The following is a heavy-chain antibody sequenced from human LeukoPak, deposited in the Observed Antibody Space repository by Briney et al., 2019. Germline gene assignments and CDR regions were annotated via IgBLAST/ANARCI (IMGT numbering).Heavy chain of an antibody. J-gene: IGHJ6*03. Sequence: PGGSLRLSCVASGFTFSSYWMSWVRQAPGKGLEWVANIKQDGSEKYYVDSVKGRFTISRDNAKNSLYLQMNSLRAEDTAVYYCARGPEYYYGSGSPRPDTNYYYYYMDVWGKGTTVIISS. V-gene: IGHV3-7*01. CDR2: IKQDGSEK. D-gene: IGHD3-10*01. CDR1: GFTFSSYW. CDR3: ARGPEYYYGSGSPRPDTNYYYYYMDV.